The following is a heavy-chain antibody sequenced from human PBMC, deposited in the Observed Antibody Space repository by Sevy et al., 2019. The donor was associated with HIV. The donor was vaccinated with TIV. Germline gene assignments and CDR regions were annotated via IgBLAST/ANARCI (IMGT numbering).Heavy chain of an antibody. V-gene: IGHV4-59*11. Sequence: SETLSLTCTVSGGSISGHYWGWIRQSPGKGLEWIAYMYDSGSSNYNTSLRSRVTISVDTSKNQIILRLSAVTAADTDMYYCARGGALTYYDTSGFQNYFDSWGPGNLVTVSS. D-gene: IGHD3-22*01. CDR3: ARGGALTYYDTSGFQNYFDS. CDR1: GGSISGHY. J-gene: IGHJ4*02. CDR2: MYDSGSS.